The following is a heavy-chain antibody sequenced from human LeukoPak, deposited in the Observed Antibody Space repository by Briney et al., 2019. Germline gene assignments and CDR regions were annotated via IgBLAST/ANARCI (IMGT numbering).Heavy chain of an antibody. V-gene: IGHV1-18*01. D-gene: IGHD5-24*01. Sequence: GASVKVPFKASDYPFTSYGISWVRQAPGQGLEWMGWISTYTGNTKYTQKLQGRVTMTADTSTRTAYMELRSLTSDDTAVYYCARGWIEMPTVYFDYWGQGTLVSVSS. CDR3: ARGWIEMPTVYFDY. J-gene: IGHJ4*02. CDR2: ISTYTGNT. CDR1: DYPFTSYG.